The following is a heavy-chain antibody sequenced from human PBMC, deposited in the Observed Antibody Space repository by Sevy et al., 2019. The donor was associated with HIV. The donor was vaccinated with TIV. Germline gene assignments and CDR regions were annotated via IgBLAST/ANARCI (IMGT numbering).Heavy chain of an antibody. J-gene: IGHJ4*02. CDR3: ARVNYYDSTGSVDY. Sequence: GGSLRLSCAASEFTFSDYYMSWIRQAPGKGLEWVSYISSSGSTIYYADSVKGRFTISRDNAKNSLYLRMNSLRAEDMAVYYCARVNYYDSTGSVDYWGQGTLVTVSS. D-gene: IGHD3-22*01. V-gene: IGHV3-11*01. CDR1: EFTFSDYY. CDR2: ISSSGSTI.